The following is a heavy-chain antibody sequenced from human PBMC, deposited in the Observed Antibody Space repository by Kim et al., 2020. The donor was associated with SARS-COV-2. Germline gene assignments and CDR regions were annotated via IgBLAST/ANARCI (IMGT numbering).Heavy chain of an antibody. J-gene: IGHJ4*02. D-gene: IGHD3-3*01. Sequence: TPSPKGRVTISVDTSKNQFSLKLSSVTAADTAVYYCAREARFLEWSFDYWGQGTLVTVSS. CDR3: AREARFLEWSFDY. V-gene: IGHV4-34*01.